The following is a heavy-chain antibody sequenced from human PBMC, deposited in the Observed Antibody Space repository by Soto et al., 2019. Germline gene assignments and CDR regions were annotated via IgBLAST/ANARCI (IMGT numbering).Heavy chain of an antibody. CDR1: GYTFTGYY. CDR2: INPNSGGT. Sequence: ASVKVSCKASGYTFTGYYMHWVRQAPGQGLEWMGWINPNSGGTNYAQKFQGWVTMTRDTSISTAYMELGRLRSDDTAVYYCARAHYYDILTGSFPYFDYWGQGTLVTVSS. D-gene: IGHD3-9*01. J-gene: IGHJ4*02. V-gene: IGHV1-2*04. CDR3: ARAHYYDILTGSFPYFDY.